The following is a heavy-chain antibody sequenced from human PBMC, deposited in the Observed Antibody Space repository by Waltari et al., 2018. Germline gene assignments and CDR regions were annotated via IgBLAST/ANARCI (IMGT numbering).Heavy chain of an antibody. CDR2: INSDGSST. D-gene: IGHD3-10*01. Sequence: EVQLDESGGGFVQPGGSLGLSCSASGFTFTRYLMNWVRQAPGKGLVWVARINSDGSSTTYADSVKGRFTISRDNAKNTVYLQMNSLRVEDTAVYYCTRALWLGELYDYWGQGTLVTVSS. CDR3: TRALWLGELYDY. V-gene: IGHV3-74*01. CDR1: GFTFTRYL. J-gene: IGHJ4*02.